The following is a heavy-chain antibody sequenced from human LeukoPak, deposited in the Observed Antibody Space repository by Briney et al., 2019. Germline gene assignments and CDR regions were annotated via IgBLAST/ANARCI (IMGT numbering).Heavy chain of an antibody. V-gene: IGHV4-39*01. CDR2: IYYSGST. D-gene: IGHD5-18*01. Sequence: SETLSLTCTVSGGSISSSSYYWGWIRQPPGKGLEWIGSIYYSGSTYYNPSLKSRVTISVDTSKNQFSLKLSSVTAADTAVYYCARTPLGYSYAIDYWGQGTLVTVSS. J-gene: IGHJ4*02. CDR1: GGSISSSSYY. CDR3: ARTPLGYSYAIDY.